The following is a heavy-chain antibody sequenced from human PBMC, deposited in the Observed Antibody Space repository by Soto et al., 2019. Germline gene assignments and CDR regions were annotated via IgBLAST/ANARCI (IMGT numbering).Heavy chain of an antibody. V-gene: IGHV3-9*01. CDR2: ISWNSGNI. CDR3: VKASTYSSSQGWFDP. CDR1: GCSFDGYA. D-gene: IGHD6-6*01. Sequence: LRRAGAASGCSFDGYAMNWVRQPPGKGLEWVSGISWNSGNIDYADSVKGRFTISRDNAKNSLYLQMNSLRAEDTALYYCVKASTYSSSQGWFDPWGQGTMVTVYS. J-gene: IGHJ5*02.